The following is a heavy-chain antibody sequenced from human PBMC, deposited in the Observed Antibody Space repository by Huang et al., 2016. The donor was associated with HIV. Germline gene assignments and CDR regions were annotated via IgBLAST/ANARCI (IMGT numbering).Heavy chain of an antibody. CDR2: ISSGSTTI. V-gene: IGHV3-48*01. Sequence: EVQLVESGGDLVQPGGSLRLSCAASGFIFNIYSMNWVRQAPGKGLEWVSYISSGSTTIYYADSVKGRFTISRDNAKNSLYLQMNSRRAEDTAVYYCARDGLRGRLMTRSLDYWGQGTLVTVSS. D-gene: IGHD3-10*01. CDR3: ARDGLRGRLMTRSLDY. J-gene: IGHJ4*02. CDR1: GFIFNIYS.